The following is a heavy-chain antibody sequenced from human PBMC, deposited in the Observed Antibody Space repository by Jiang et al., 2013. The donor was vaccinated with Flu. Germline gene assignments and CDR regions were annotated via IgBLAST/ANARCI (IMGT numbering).Heavy chain of an antibody. D-gene: IGHD1-26*01. V-gene: IGHV4-39*01. J-gene: IGHJ4*02. CDR1: GGSISSSSYY. Sequence: PGLVKPSETLSLTCTVSGGSISSSSYYWGWIRQPPGKGLEWIGRYLLYGSTYYNPSLKSRVTISVDTSKNQFSLKLSSVTATDTAVYYCASPKYSGSYYAFDYWGQGTLVTVSS. CDR2: LLYGST. CDR3: ASPKYSGSYYAFDY.